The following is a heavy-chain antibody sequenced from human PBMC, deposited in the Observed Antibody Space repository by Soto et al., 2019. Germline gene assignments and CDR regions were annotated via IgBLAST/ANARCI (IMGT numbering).Heavy chain of an antibody. V-gene: IGHV3-30-3*01. J-gene: IGHJ4*02. D-gene: IGHD3-10*01. CDR3: AREVLWSRYFDY. CDR2: MSYDGTTK. Sequence: QVQLVESGGGVVQPGRSLRLSCAASGFIFSNYVMYWVRQAPGKGLEWVAFMSYDGTTKYSADSVKGRSTISRDNSKNTLYLQMNSLRPEDTAVYYCAREVLWSRYFDYWGQGTLVTVSS. CDR1: GFIFSNYV.